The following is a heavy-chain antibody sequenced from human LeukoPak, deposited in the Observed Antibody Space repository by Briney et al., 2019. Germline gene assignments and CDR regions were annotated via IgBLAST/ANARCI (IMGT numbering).Heavy chain of an antibody. D-gene: IGHD1-26*01. CDR1: GGTFSSYA. J-gene: IGHJ6*03. CDR3: ARRSLTQNYYYYYMDV. CDR2: IIPIFGTA. Sequence: GASVKVSRKASGGTFSSYAISWVRQAPGQGLEWMGGIIPIFGTANYAQKFQGRVTITADKSTSTAYMELSSLRSEDTAVYYCARRSLTQNYYYYYMDVWGKGTTVTVSS. V-gene: IGHV1-69*06.